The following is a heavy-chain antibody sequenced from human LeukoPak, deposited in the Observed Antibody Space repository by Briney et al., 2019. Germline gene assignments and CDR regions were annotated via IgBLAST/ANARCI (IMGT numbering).Heavy chain of an antibody. J-gene: IGHJ6*02. CDR1: GYTFTDYY. D-gene: IGHD1-1*01. V-gene: IGHV1-2*02. CDR2: INPDSDGT. CDR3: ARAYPYSPTKSMDF. Sequence: ASVKVSCKASGYTFTDYYMHWVRQAPGQGLEWMGWINPDSDGTDYAQKFQGRVTVTTDTSISTAYLELRRLKSDDTAVYYCARAYPYSPTKSMDFWGQGATVTVSS.